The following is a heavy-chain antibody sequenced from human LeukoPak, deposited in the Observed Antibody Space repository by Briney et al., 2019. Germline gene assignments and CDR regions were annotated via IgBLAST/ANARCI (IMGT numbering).Heavy chain of an antibody. CDR1: GYTFTSYD. CDR3: ARGSGWCGEPQYYYYYYGMDV. V-gene: IGHV1-8*01. CDR2: MNPNSGNT. J-gene: IGHJ6*02. D-gene: IGHD6-19*01. Sequence: ASVKVSCKASGYTFTSYDINWVRQATGQGLEWMGWMNPNSGNTGYAQKFQGRVTMTRNTSISTAYMELSSLRSEDTAVYYCARGSGWCGEPQYYYYYYGMDVWGQGTTVTVSS.